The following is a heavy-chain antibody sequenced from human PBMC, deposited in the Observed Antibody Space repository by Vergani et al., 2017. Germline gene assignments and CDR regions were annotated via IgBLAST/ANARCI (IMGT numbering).Heavy chain of an antibody. Sequence: EVQLVESGGGLVQPGGSLRLSCAASGFTFSSYEMNWVRQAPGKGLEWVSYISSSGSTIYYADSVKGRFTISRDNAKNSLYLQMNSLRAEDTAFYYWARDAARAFDIWGEGTMVTVSS. J-gene: IGHJ3*02. CDR1: GFTFSSYE. D-gene: IGHD6-25*01. V-gene: IGHV3-48*03. CDR3: ARDAARAFDI. CDR2: ISSSGSTI.